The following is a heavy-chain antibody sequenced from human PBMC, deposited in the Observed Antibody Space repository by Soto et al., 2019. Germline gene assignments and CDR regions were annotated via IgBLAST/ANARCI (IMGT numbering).Heavy chain of an antibody. Sequence: QVQLVQSGAEVKKPGASVKVSCKASGYSFTSYDMNWVRQAPGQGLEWMGRVNPNSGDTDYAQKFQDRVTMTTDTSIRTAYMELSSLRSEDTAVYYCARVSFLAPVTGAEIFDFWGQGTMVTVSS. CDR2: VNPNSGDT. V-gene: IGHV1-8*01. CDR3: ARVSFLAPVTGAEIFDF. CDR1: GYSFTSYD. D-gene: IGHD2-21*02. J-gene: IGHJ3*01.